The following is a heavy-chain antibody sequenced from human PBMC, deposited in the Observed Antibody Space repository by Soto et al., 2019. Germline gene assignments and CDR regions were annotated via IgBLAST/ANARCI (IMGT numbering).Heavy chain of an antibody. CDR1: GFTFSSYA. CDR2: ISYDGSNK. Sequence: GSLRLSCAAPGFTFSSYAMHWVRQAPGKGLEWVAVISYDGSNKYYADSVKGRFTISRDNSKNTLYLQMNSLRAEDTAVYYCASNYYDSSGSYYYYYYGMDVWGQGTTVTVSS. D-gene: IGHD3-22*01. J-gene: IGHJ6*02. V-gene: IGHV3-30-3*01. CDR3: ASNYYDSSGSYYYYYYGMDV.